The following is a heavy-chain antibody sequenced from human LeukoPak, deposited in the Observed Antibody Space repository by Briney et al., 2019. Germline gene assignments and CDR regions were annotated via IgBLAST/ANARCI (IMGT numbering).Heavy chain of an antibody. CDR2: ISGSGGST. D-gene: IGHD4-17*01. Sequence: PGGSLRLSCAASGLTFSSFAMTWVRQAPGEGLEWVSTISGSGGSTYHADSVKGRFTISRDNSKNTLYLQMNSLRAEDTAVYYCAKARSSTVTTSFDYWGQGTLVTVSS. CDR1: GLTFSSFA. CDR3: AKARSSTVTTSFDY. J-gene: IGHJ4*02. V-gene: IGHV3-23*01.